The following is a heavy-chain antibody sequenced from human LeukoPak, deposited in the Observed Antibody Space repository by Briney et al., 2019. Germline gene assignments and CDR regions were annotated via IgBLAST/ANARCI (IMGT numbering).Heavy chain of an antibody. CDR1: GYTFTSYG. CDR3: ARCNYYDSSGYLGDYYYYHYMDV. CDR2: ISAYNGNT. J-gene: IGHJ6*03. D-gene: IGHD3-22*01. V-gene: IGHV1-18*01. Sequence: ASVKVSCKASGYTFTSYGISWVRQAPGQGLEWMGWISAYNGNTNYAQKLQGRVTMTTDTSTSTAYMELRSLRSDDTAVYYCARCNYYDSSGYLGDYYYYHYMDVWGKGTTVTVSS.